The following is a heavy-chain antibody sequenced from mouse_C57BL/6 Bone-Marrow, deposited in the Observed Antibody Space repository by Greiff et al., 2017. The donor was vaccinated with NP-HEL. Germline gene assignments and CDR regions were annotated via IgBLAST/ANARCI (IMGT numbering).Heavy chain of an antibody. CDR2: INPNNGGT. CDR1: GYTFTDYY. Sequence: VQLQQSGPELVKPGASVKISCKASGYTFTDYYMNWVKQSHGKSLEWIGDINPNNGGTSYNQKFKGKATLTVDKSSSTAYMELRSLTSEDSAVYYCAFTFGYWGQGTLVTVSA. J-gene: IGHJ3*01. CDR3: AFTFGY. V-gene: IGHV1-26*01.